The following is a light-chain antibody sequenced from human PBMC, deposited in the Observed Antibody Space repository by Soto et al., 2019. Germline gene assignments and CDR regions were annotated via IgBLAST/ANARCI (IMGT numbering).Light chain of an antibody. V-gene: IGKV3-20*01. CDR1: QTIISDY. J-gene: IGKJ2*01. CDR3: QRYGSSPLYA. Sequence: EIVVTQFPGTLSLSPGERANLSCRASQTIISDYLAWYQHRPGLPPRLLIHGTSKRAPGIPDRFSGSGSGTDFTLTISALEPEDFGVYYCQRYGSSPLYAFGQGTNLEIK. CDR2: GTS.